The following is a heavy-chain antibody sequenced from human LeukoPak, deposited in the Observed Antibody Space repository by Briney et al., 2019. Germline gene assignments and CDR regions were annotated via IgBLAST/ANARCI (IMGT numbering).Heavy chain of an antibody. Sequence: GGSLRLSCAASRYIFSSYAMSWVRQAPGKGLEWVSTISGSGDNTYYADSVKGRFTISRDNSKNMLYLQMNSLTAEDTAVYYCAKKLLPNCSGGSCYHDAFDIWGQGTMVTVSS. CDR2: ISGSGDNT. D-gene: IGHD2-15*01. V-gene: IGHV3-23*01. J-gene: IGHJ3*02. CDR1: RYIFSSYA. CDR3: AKKLLPNCSGGSCYHDAFDI.